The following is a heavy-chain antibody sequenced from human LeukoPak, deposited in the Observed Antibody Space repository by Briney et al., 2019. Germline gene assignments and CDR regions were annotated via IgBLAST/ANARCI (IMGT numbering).Heavy chain of an antibody. V-gene: IGHV3-15*01. Sequence: GGSLTLSCAASGFTFSNAWMSWVRQAPGKGLEWVGRINSKTDGGTTDYAAPVKGRFTISRDNSKNTLYLQMNSLRAEDTAVYYCAKNGVAGTEAWYFDYWGQGTLVTVSS. CDR3: AKNGVAGTEAWYFDY. CDR1: GFTFSNAW. J-gene: IGHJ4*02. D-gene: IGHD2-15*01. CDR2: INSKTDGGTT.